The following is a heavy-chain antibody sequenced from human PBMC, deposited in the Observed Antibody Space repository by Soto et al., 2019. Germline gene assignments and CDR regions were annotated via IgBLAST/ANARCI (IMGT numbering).Heavy chain of an antibody. D-gene: IGHD5-12*01. CDR3: ARDRHSGYDLGVDY. CDR2: ISSSSSTI. J-gene: IGHJ4*02. CDR1: GFTFSSYS. Sequence: GGSLRLSCAASGFTFSSYSMNWVRQAPGKGLEWVSYISSSSSTIYYADSVKGRFTISRDNAKNSLYLQMNSLRDEDTAVYYCARDRHSGYDLGVDYWGQGTLVTVSS. V-gene: IGHV3-48*02.